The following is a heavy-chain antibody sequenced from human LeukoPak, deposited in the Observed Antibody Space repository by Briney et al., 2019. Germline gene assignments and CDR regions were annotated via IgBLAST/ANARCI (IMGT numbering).Heavy chain of an antibody. J-gene: IGHJ4*02. V-gene: IGHV1-46*01. Sequence: ASVKVSWKASGNIFTKYFLHWVRQDPVLGLQWMGIINCDEGTATYAQEFRGRVTITRDTSTSTVYMDLSSLRSDDTAVYFCTRADNQDFESWGQGTLVTVSS. CDR3: TRADNQDFES. CDR2: INCDEGTA. CDR1: GNIFTKYF. D-gene: IGHD2-15*01.